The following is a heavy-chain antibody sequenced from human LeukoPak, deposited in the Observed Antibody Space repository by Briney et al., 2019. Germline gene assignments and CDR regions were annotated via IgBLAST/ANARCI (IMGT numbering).Heavy chain of an antibody. CDR1: GGSIGRHY. J-gene: IGHJ2*01. CDR2: IYYTGSP. Sequence: PSETLSLTCTVSGGSIGRHYWSWIRQSPGRGLEWIGHIYYTGSPNYNPPLKSRVTISVDTSQNQCSLKLTSVTAADTAVYYCVRGPDSSGNYQNFDLWGRGTLVTVSS. D-gene: IGHD3-22*01. CDR3: VRGPDSSGNYQNFDL. V-gene: IGHV4-59*11.